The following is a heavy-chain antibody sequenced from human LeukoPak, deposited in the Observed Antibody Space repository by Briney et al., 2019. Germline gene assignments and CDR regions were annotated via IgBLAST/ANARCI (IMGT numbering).Heavy chain of an antibody. CDR1: GFTLSNYS. V-gene: IGHV3-48*01. Sequence: GGSLRLSCAVSGFTLSNYSMNWVRQAPGKGLEWISYISGSGFTIHYADSVKGRFTIPRDNAKNSLYLQMNSLRAEDTAVYYCARGVPKTSYYYYYYMDVWGKGTTVTVSS. CDR3: ARGVPKTSYYYYYYMDV. CDR2: ISGSGFTI. J-gene: IGHJ6*03. D-gene: IGHD4-11*01.